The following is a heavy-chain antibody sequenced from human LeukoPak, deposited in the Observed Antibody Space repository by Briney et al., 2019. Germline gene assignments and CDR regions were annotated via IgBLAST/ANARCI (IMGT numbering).Heavy chain of an antibody. CDR3: ARSPITMVRGVIFAFDI. J-gene: IGHJ3*02. CDR1: GFTFSSYW. V-gene: IGHV3-21*01. Sequence: GGSLRLSCAASGFTFSSYWMSWVRQAPGKGLEWVSSISGSSSYIYYADSVKGRFTISRDNAKNSLYVQMNSLRAEDTAVYYCARSPITMVRGVIFAFDIWGQGTMVTVSS. D-gene: IGHD3-10*01. CDR2: ISGSSSYI.